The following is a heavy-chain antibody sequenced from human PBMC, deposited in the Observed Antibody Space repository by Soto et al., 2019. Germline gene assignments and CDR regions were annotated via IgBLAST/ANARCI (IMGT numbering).Heavy chain of an antibody. CDR3: AVAGFDFWSGYYTGDYYNYGMDV. CDR2: INPNSGGT. V-gene: IGHV1-2*02. J-gene: IGHJ6*02. CDR1: GYTFTGYY. D-gene: IGHD3-3*01. Sequence: ASVKVSCKASGYTFTGYYIQWVRQAPGQGLEWMGWINPNSGGTDFAQKFQGRVTMTRDTSISTAYMELSRLRSDDTAVYYCAVAGFDFWSGYYTGDYYNYGMDVWGQGTTVTVSS.